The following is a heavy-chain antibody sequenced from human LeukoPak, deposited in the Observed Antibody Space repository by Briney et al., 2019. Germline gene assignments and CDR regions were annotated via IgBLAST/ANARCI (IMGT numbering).Heavy chain of an antibody. CDR3: ARGVVTAPTDY. Sequence: SETLSLTCAVYGGSFSGYYWSWIRQPPGKGPEWIGEINHSGSTNYNPSLKSRVTISVDTSKNQFSPKLSSVTAADTAVYYCARGVVTAPTDYWGQGTLVTVSS. J-gene: IGHJ4*02. D-gene: IGHD2-21*02. CDR1: GGSFSGYY. V-gene: IGHV4-34*01. CDR2: INHSGST.